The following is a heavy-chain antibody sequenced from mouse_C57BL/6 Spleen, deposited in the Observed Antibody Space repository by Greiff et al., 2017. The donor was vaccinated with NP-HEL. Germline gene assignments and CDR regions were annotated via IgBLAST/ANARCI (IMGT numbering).Heavy chain of an antibody. CDR1: GYSITSGYD. J-gene: IGHJ3*01. CDR3: ARDSDDGYPFAY. V-gene: IGHV3-1*01. D-gene: IGHD2-3*01. Sequence: EVQLQESGPGMVKPSQSLSLTCTVTGYSITSGYDWHWIRHFPGNKLEWMGYISYSGSTNYNPSLKSRISITHDTSKNHFFLKLNSVTTEDTATYYCARDSDDGYPFAYWGQGTLVTVSA. CDR2: ISYSGST.